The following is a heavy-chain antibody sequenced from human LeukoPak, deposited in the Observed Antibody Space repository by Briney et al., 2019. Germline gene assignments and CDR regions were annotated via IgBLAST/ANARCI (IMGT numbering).Heavy chain of an antibody. CDR2: ISGSGGST. Sequence: GGSLRLSCAASGFTFSSYAMSWVRQAPGKGLEWVSAISGSGGSTYYADSVKGRFTISSDNSKNTLYLQMNSLRAEDTAVYYCAIDHRYYSLGYWGQGTLVTVSS. D-gene: IGHD3-10*01. V-gene: IGHV3-23*01. J-gene: IGHJ4*02. CDR1: GFTFSSYA. CDR3: AIDHRYYSLGY.